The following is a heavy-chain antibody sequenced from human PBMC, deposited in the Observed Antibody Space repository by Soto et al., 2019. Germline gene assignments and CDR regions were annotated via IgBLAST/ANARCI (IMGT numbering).Heavy chain of an antibody. V-gene: IGHV1-18*01. J-gene: IGHJ4*02. CDR3: ARDSSPVVVVAATPDY. CDR2: ISAYNGNT. D-gene: IGHD2-15*01. CDR1: GYTFTSYG. Sequence: ASVKVSCKASGYTFTSYGISWVRQAPGQGLEWMGWISAYNGNTNYAQKLQGRVTMTTDTSTSTAYMELRSLRSDDTAVYYCARDSSPVVVVAATPDYWGQGTLVTVSS.